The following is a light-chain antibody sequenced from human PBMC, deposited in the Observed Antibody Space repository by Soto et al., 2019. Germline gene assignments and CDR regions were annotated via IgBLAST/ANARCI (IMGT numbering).Light chain of an antibody. CDR3: QQYNKWPPWT. J-gene: IGKJ1*01. V-gene: IGKV3-15*01. Sequence: EIVLTQSPATLSVSPGDRVTLSCRASQSVDINLAWYQQRSGQAPRLLIYGASTRATDMPGRFSGSGSGTEFTLTISSLQSEDFAVYYCQQYNKWPPWTFGQGTKVDIK. CDR1: QSVDIN. CDR2: GAS.